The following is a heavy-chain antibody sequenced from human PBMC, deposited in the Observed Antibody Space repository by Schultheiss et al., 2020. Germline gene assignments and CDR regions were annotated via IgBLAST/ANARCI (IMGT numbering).Heavy chain of an antibody. CDR2: IYTSGST. V-gene: IGHV4-61*01. CDR3: AREDYDFWSGGGFDP. D-gene: IGHD3-3*01. CDR1: GGSISSGSYY. J-gene: IGHJ5*02. Sequence: SETLSLTCTVSGGSISSGSYYWSWIRQPPGKGLEWIGRIYTSGSTNYNPSLKNRVTISIDTSKNQFSLKVSSVTAADTAVYYCAREDYDFWSGGGFDPWGQGTLVTVSS.